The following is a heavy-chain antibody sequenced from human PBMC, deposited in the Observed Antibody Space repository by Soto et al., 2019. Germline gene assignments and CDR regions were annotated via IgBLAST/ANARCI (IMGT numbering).Heavy chain of an antibody. CDR2: ISGSGDRA. D-gene: IGHD1-1*01. J-gene: IGHJ4*02. V-gene: IGHV3-23*01. Sequence: LRLSCAASGFIFSSYPMSWVRHAPGRGLQWLSTISGSGDRAFYADSVRGRFTISRDSSKNTLYLQMNSLGAEDTAIYYCAKESWKNYFENWGQGTLVTVSS. CDR1: GFIFSSYP. CDR3: AKESWKNYFEN.